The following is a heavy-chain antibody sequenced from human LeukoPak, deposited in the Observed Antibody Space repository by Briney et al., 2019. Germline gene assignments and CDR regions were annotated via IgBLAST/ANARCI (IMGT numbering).Heavy chain of an antibody. CDR3: ARVPHSVEGSMKAVFIHYFDY. D-gene: IGHD3-22*01. Sequence: PSETLSLTCAVSGYSINSGYCWGWIRQPPGKGLEWIGGIDHSGNTHYNPSLKNRVTMSVDTSKNEFSLKLSSVTATDTAVYYCARVPHSVEGSMKAVFIHYFDYWGQGSLVTVSS. CDR2: IDHSGNT. V-gene: IGHV4-38-2*01. CDR1: GYSINSGYC. J-gene: IGHJ4*02.